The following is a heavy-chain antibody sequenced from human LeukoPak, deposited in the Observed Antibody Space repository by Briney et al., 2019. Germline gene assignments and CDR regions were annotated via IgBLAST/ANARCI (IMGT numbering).Heavy chain of an antibody. V-gene: IGHV3-7*03. J-gene: IGHJ5*02. D-gene: IGHD6-6*01. CDR1: GFTFSSSW. Sequence: GGSLRLSCAASGFTFSSSWMSWVRQAPGKGLEWVANIKQDGSEKYYLGSVKGRFTISRDNAKSSLYLQMDSLRAEDTAVYYCARDGPYSSSATHPPWGQGTLVTASS. CDR2: IKQDGSEK. CDR3: ARDGPYSSSATHPP.